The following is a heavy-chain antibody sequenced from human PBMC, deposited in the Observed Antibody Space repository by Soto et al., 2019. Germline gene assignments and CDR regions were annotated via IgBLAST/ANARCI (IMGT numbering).Heavy chain of an antibody. J-gene: IGHJ4*02. Sequence: PSETLSLTCTVSGGSISSSSYYWGWIRQPPGKGLEWIGSIYYSGSTYYNPSLKSRVTISVDTSKNQFSLKLSSVTAADTAVYYCARPRVSSGYYEAYYFDYWGQGTLVTVSS. D-gene: IGHD3-22*01. CDR3: ARPRVSSGYYEAYYFDY. V-gene: IGHV4-39*01. CDR2: IYYSGST. CDR1: GGSISSSSYY.